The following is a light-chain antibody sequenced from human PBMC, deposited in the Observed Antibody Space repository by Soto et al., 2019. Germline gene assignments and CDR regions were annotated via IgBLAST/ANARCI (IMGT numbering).Light chain of an antibody. CDR2: KAS. V-gene: IGKV1-5*03. CDR3: QPHHRYSEG. CDR1: QTISSW. J-gene: IGKJ1*01. Sequence: IKYGASQTISSWVAWDQQKPVKAPKLLIYKASTLKSGVPSRFSGSGSETEFALTMSCLQPDDFAPSFCQPHHRYSEGFGQGTKVDIK.